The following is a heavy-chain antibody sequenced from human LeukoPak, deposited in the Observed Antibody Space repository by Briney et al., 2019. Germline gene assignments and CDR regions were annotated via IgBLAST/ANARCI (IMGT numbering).Heavy chain of an antibody. D-gene: IGHD2-2*01. J-gene: IGHJ6*03. V-gene: IGHV3-30*01. CDR2: ISYDGSNK. CDR3: ARAGSVVPAAIPDTYMDV. CDR1: GFTFSSYA. Sequence: PGRSLRLSCAASGFTFSSYAMHWVRQAPGKGLEWVAVISYDGSNKYYADSVKGRFTISRDNSKNTLYLQMNSLRAEDTAVYYCARAGSVVPAAIPDTYMDVWGKGTTVTVSS.